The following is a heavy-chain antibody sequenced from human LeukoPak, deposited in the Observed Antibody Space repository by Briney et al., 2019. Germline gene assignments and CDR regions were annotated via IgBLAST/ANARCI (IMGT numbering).Heavy chain of an antibody. D-gene: IGHD4-17*01. V-gene: IGHV3-7*01. CDR3: ARLFGGVTTFDY. CDR1: GFTFSAFW. Sequence: GGSLRLSCAASGFTFSAFWMSWVRQGPGKGLEWVASIMPDGSDSHHVDSVMGRFTISRDNAKNLLYLQMNSLSAEDTAVYYCARLFGGVTTFDYWGQGALVTVSS. J-gene: IGHJ4*02. CDR2: IMPDGSDS.